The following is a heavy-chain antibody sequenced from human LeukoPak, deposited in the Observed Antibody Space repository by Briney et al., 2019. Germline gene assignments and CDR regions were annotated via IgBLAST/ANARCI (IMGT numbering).Heavy chain of an antibody. CDR2: IIPIFGTA. V-gene: IGHV1-69*13. D-gene: IGHD3-3*01. J-gene: IGHJ6*03. CDR3: ARDHTSTIFGVVIRNYYMDV. Sequence: SVKVSCKASGGTFSSYAISWVRQAPGQGLEWMGGIIPIFGTANYAQKFQGRVTITADESTSTAYMELRSLRSDDTAVYYCARDHTSTIFGVVIRNYYMDVWGKGTTVTVSS. CDR1: GGTFSSYA.